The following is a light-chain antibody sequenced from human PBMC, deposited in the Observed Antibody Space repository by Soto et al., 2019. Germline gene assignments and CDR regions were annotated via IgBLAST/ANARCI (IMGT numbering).Light chain of an antibody. J-gene: IGKJ1*01. CDR2: GAS. V-gene: IGKV3-15*01. CDR3: QQHNNWPRT. CDR1: QDVSSN. Sequence: EIVLTQSPGTLSLSPGERATLSCRASQDVSSNYFAWYQQKPGQAPRLLIYGASTRATGIPARFSGSGSGTEFTLTISSLQSEDFAVYYCQQHNNWPRTFGQGTKVDIK.